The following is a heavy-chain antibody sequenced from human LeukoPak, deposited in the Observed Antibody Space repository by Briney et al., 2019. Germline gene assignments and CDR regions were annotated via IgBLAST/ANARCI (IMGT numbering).Heavy chain of an antibody. CDR1: GFTFSSYG. J-gene: IGHJ4*02. CDR3: AKPLGYCSGGSCNDDY. CDR2: ISGSGGST. D-gene: IGHD2-15*01. V-gene: IGHV3-23*01. Sequence: GGSLRLSCAASGFTFSSYGMSWVRQAPGKGLEWVSAISGSGGSTYYVDSVKGRFTISRDNSKNTLYLQMNSLRAEDTAVYYCAKPLGYCSGGSCNDDYWGQGTLVTVSS.